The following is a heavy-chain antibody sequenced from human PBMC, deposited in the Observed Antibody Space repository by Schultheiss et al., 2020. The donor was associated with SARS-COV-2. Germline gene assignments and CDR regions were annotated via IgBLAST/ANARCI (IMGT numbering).Heavy chain of an antibody. CDR2: MFYSGGT. CDR1: GGSFSGYY. CDR3: ARDHDGSGSFREYYFDY. V-gene: IGHV4-34*12. J-gene: IGHJ4*02. Sequence: SETLSLTCAVYGGSFSGYYWSWIRQPPGKGLEWIGSMFYSGGTYYNPSLKSRVTISVDTSKNQFSLKLSSVTAADTAVYYCARDHDGSGSFREYYFDYWGQGTLVTVSS. D-gene: IGHD3-10*01.